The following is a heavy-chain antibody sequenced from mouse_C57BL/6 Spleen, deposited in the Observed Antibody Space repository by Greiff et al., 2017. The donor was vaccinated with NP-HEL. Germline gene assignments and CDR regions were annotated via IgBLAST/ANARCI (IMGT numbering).Heavy chain of an antibody. D-gene: IGHD2-1*01. V-gene: IGHV5-12*01. CDR3: ARQYGNYFWYFDV. CDR2: ISNGGGST. Sequence: EVMLVESGGGLVQPGGSLKLSCAASGFTFSDYYMYWVRQTPEKRLEWVAYISNGGGSTYYPDTVKGRFTISRDNAKNTLYLQMSRLKSEDTAMYYCARQYGNYFWYFDVWGTGTTVTVSS. CDR1: GFTFSDYY. J-gene: IGHJ1*03.